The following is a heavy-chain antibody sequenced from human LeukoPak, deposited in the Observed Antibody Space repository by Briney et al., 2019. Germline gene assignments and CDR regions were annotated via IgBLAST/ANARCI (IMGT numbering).Heavy chain of an antibody. CDR2: IYYSGIT. V-gene: IGHV4-39*01. Sequence: VKPSETLSLTCTVSGGSISSSSYYWGWIRQPPGKGLEWIGSIYYSGITYYNPSLKSRVTISVDTSKNQFSLKLSSVTAADTAVYYCARTNYVLPFDYWGQGTLVTVSS. CDR3: ARTNYVLPFDY. D-gene: IGHD1-7*01. J-gene: IGHJ4*02. CDR1: GGSISSSSYY.